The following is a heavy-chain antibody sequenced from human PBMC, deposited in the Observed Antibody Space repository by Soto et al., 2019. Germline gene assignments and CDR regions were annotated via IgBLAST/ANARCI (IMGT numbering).Heavy chain of an antibody. CDR2: IYYSGST. CDR3: ARVEETIFGVAHIDY. J-gene: IGHJ4*02. CDR1: GGSISSGGYY. V-gene: IGHV4-31*03. D-gene: IGHD3-3*01. Sequence: QVQLQESGPGLVKPSQTLSLTCTVSGGSISSGGYYWSWIRQHPGKGLEWIGYIYYSGSTYYNPSLESRVTISVDTSKNQFSLKLSSVTAADTAVYYCARVEETIFGVAHIDYWGQGTLVTVSS.